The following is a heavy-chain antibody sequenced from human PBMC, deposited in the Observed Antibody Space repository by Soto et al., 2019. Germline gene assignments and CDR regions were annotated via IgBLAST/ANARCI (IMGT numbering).Heavy chain of an antibody. CDR1: GGSISTAGYS. CDR3: AADFPGGGYPIDY. D-gene: IGHD2-8*02. CDR2: IFHTGST. J-gene: IGHJ4*02. Sequence: SETLSLTCAVSGGSISTAGYSWTWIRQPPGKGLEWIGYIFHTGSTYYSPSLRSRVTISIDRSKNQFSLDLTSVTAADTAVYYCAADFPGGGYPIDYWGQGTLVTVSS. V-gene: IGHV4-30-2*01.